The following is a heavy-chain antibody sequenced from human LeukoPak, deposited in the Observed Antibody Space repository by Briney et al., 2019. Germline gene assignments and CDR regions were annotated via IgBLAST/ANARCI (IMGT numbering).Heavy chain of an antibody. CDR2: INPNSGGT. Sequence: GASVKVSCEASGHTFTGYYMHWVRQSPGQGLEWMGWINPNSGGTNYAQKFQGRVTMTRDTSISTAYMGLSRLRSDDTAVYYCARSMIVANDAFDIWGQGTMVTVSS. CDR3: ARSMIVANDAFDI. V-gene: IGHV1-2*02. J-gene: IGHJ3*02. CDR1: GHTFTGYY. D-gene: IGHD3-22*01.